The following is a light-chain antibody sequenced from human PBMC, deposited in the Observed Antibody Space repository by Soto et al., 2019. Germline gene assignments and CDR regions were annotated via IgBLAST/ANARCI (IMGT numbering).Light chain of an antibody. J-gene: IGLJ2*01. CDR3: SSYTSSTTLVV. Sequence: QSALTQPASVSGSPGQSITISCTGTSSDVGVYNYVSWYQQHPGKAPKLMIYEVSNRPSGVSNRFSGSKSGNTASLTISGLQADDEADYYCSSYTSSTTLVVFGGGTKLTVL. CDR1: SSDVGVYNY. V-gene: IGLV2-14*01. CDR2: EVS.